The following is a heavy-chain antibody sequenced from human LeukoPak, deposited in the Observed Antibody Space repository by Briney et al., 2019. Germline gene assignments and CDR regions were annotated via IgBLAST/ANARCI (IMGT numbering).Heavy chain of an antibody. CDR3: ARGSTVTTVYDFDY. V-gene: IGHV4-34*01. Sequence: RPPETLSLTCAVYGGSFSGYYWSWIRQPPGKGLEWIGEINHSGSTNYNPSLKSRVTISVDTSKNQFSLKLSSVTAADTAVYYCARGSTVTTVYDFDYWGQGTLVTVSS. CDR1: GGSFSGYY. J-gene: IGHJ4*02. D-gene: IGHD4-17*01. CDR2: INHSGST.